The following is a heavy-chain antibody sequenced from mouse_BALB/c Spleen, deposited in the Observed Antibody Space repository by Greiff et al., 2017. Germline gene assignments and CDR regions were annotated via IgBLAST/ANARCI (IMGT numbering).Heavy chain of an antibody. CDR3: ARKRKYGNFSIAMDD. V-gene: IGHV5-17*02. CDR2: ISSGSSTI. CDR1: GFTFSSFG. D-gene: IGHD2-10*02. Sequence: EVQGVESGGGLVQPGGSRKLSCAASGFTFSSFGMHWVRQAPEKGLEWVAYISSGSSTIYYADTVKGRFTISRDNPKNTLFLQMTSLRSEDTAMYYCARKRKYGNFSIAMDDWGQGTSVTVSS. J-gene: IGHJ4*01.